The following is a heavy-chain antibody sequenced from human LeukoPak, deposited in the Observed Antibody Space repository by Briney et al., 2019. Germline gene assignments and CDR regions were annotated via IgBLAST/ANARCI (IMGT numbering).Heavy chain of an antibody. D-gene: IGHD2-15*01. Sequence: GRSLRLSCAASGFTFSSYAMHWVRQAPGKGLEWVAVISYDGSNKYYADSVKGRFTISRDNSKNTLYLQMNSLRAEDTAVYYCARPLQRRYCSGGSCYGYGMDVWGQGTTVTVSS. J-gene: IGHJ6*02. CDR3: ARPLQRRYCSGGSCYGYGMDV. CDR1: GFTFSSYA. V-gene: IGHV3-30*04. CDR2: ISYDGSNK.